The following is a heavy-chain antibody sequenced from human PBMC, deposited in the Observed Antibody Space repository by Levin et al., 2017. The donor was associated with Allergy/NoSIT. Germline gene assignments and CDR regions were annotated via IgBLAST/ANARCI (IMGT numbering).Heavy chain of an antibody. D-gene: IGHD3-10*01. CDR3: AKDPSMVRGVPRQGQPDWFDP. J-gene: IGHJ5*02. CDR1: GISFSRYW. V-gene: IGHV3-7*01. Sequence: GGSLRLSCAASGISFSRYWMSWVRQAPGKGLEWVANINQDGSQKYYVDSVKGRFTISRDNAKNSLYLQMNSLRAEDTAVYYCAKDPSMVRGVPRQGQPDWFDPWGQGTLVTVSS. CDR2: INQDGSQK.